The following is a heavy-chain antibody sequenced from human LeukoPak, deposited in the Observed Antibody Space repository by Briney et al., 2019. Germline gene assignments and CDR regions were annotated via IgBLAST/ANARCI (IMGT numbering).Heavy chain of an antibody. Sequence: GGSLRLSCAASGFTVSSNYMSWVRQAPGKGLEWVSVIYSGGSTYYADSVKGRFTISRDNSKNTLYLQMNSLRAEDTAVYYCARFDYYGSGSLDYWGQGTLVTVSS. CDR2: IYSGGST. CDR1: GFTVSSNY. CDR3: ARFDYYGSGSLDY. J-gene: IGHJ4*02. D-gene: IGHD3-10*01. V-gene: IGHV3-53*01.